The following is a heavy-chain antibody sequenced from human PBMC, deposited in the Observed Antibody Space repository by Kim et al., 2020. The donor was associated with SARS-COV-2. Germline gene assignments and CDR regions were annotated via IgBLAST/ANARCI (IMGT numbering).Heavy chain of an antibody. CDR1: GYTFTGYY. J-gene: IGHJ4*02. V-gene: IGHV1-2*04. CDR3: ARGYDILTGYWNGDY. CDR2: INPNSGGT. Sequence: ASVKVSCKASGYTFTGYYMHWVRQAPGQGLEWMGWINPNSGGTNYAQKFQGWVTMTRDTSISTAYMELSRLRSDDTAVYYCARGYDILTGYWNGDYWGQGALVTVSS. D-gene: IGHD3-9*01.